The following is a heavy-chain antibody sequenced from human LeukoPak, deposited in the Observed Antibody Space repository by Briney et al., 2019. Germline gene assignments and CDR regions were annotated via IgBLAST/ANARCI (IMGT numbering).Heavy chain of an antibody. CDR1: GGTFSSYA. J-gene: IGHJ3*02. CDR3: ARRPRYYDSSGYYYVDAFDI. Sequence: SVKVSCKASGGTFSSYAISWVRQAPGQGLEWMGWIIPIFGTANYAQKFQGRVTITTDESTSTAYMELRSLRSDDTAVYYCARRPRYYDSSGYYYVDAFDIWGQGTMVTVSS. D-gene: IGHD3-22*01. V-gene: IGHV1-69*05. CDR2: IIPIFGTA.